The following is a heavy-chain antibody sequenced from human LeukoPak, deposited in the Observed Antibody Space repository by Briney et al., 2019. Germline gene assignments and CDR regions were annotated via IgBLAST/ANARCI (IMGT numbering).Heavy chain of an antibody. CDR1: GGSISSSSYY. V-gene: IGHV4-39*01. CDR3: ARRRARHDYGDYV. Sequence: PSETLSLTCTVSGGSISSSSYYWGWIRQPPGKGLEWIASIYYSGSTYYNPSLKSRVTISVDTSKNQFSLKLSSVTAADTAVYYCARRRARHDYGDYVWGQGTLVTVSS. CDR2: IYYSGST. J-gene: IGHJ4*02. D-gene: IGHD4-17*01.